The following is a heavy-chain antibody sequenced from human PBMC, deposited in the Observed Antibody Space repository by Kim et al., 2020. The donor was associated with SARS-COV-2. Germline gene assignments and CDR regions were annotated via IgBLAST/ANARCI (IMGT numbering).Heavy chain of an antibody. D-gene: IGHD4-17*01. Sequence: GGSLRLSCAASGFTFSSHDMTWVRQAPGKGLKWVSTLSDSGGSTYYADSVKGRFTISRDNSKNTLYLQMNSLRAEDTAIYYCAKDRIAHDYGSKSGGQGTLVTVSS. CDR1: GFTFSSHD. CDR2: LSDSGGST. J-gene: IGHJ4*02. CDR3: AKDRIAHDYGSKS. V-gene: IGHV3-23*01.